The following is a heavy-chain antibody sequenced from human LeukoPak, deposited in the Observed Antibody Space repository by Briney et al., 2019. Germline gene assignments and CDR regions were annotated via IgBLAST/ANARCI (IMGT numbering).Heavy chain of an antibody. D-gene: IGHD6-19*01. CDR3: ARDTGSGWDLDY. J-gene: IGHJ4*02. V-gene: IGHV3-43*02. Sequence: GGSLRLSCAASGFTFDGYAMHWVRQAPGKGLEWVSLISGDGGSTYYADSVKGRFTISRDNSKNSLYLQMNGLRTEDTALYYCARDTGSGWDLDYWGQGTLVTVSS. CDR1: GFTFDGYA. CDR2: ISGDGGST.